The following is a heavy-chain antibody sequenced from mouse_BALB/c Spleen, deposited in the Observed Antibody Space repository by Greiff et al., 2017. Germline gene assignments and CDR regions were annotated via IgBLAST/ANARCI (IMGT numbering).Heavy chain of an antibody. V-gene: IGHV2-9-2*01. Sequence: VQLQQSGPGLVAPSQSLSITCTVSGFSLTSYDISWIRQPPGKGLEWLGVIWTGGGTNYNSAFMSRLSISKDNSKSQVFLKMNSLQTDDTAMYYCAREGNSLRRRGFAYWGQGTLVTVSA. CDR3: AREGNSLRRRGFAY. CDR1: GFSLTSYD. J-gene: IGHJ3*01. D-gene: IGHD1-2*01. CDR2: IWTGGGT.